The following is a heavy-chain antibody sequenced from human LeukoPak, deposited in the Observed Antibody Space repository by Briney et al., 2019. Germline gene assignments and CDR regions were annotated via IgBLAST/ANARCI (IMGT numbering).Heavy chain of an antibody. Sequence: PSETLSLTCAVYGGSFSGYYWSWIRQPPGKGLEWIGEINHSGSTNYNPSLKSRVTISVDTSKNQFSLKLSSVTAADTAVYYCARRSITMVRGVIRAFDIWGHGTMVTVSP. CDR3: ARRSITMVRGVIRAFDI. D-gene: IGHD3-10*01. J-gene: IGHJ3*02. CDR1: GGSFSGYY. CDR2: INHSGST. V-gene: IGHV4-34*01.